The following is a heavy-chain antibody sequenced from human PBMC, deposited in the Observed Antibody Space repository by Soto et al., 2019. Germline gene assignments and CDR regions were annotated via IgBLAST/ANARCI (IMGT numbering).Heavy chain of an antibody. CDR2: ISYDGSNK. V-gene: IGHV3-30-3*01. D-gene: IGHD2-15*01. J-gene: IGHJ4*02. Sequence: QVQLVESGGGVVQPGRSLRLSCAASGFTFSSYAMHWVRQAPGKVLEWVAVISYDGSNKYYADSVKGRFTISRDNSKNTLYLQMNGLRAEDTAVYYCARDRNSGGNEPWYYFDYWGQGTLVTVSS. CDR1: GFTFSSYA. CDR3: ARDRNSGGNEPWYYFDY.